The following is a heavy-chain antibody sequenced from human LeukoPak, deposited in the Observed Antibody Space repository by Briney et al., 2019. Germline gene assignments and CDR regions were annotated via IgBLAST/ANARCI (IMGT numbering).Heavy chain of an antibody. J-gene: IGHJ4*02. D-gene: IGHD1-26*01. CDR2: IYSGGST. V-gene: IGHV3-53*01. CDR3: ARLVGATYYFDY. CDR1: RFTVSSNY. Sequence: GGSLRLSCAATRFTVSSNYMSWVRQAPGKGLEWVSVIYSGGSTYYADSVKGRFTISRDNSKNTLCLQMNSLRAEDTAVYYCARLVGATYYFDYWGQGTLVTVSS.